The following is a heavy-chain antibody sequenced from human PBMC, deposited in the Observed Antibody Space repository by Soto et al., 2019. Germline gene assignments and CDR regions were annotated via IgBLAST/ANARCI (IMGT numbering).Heavy chain of an antibody. CDR3: ARGRYSSSWLASSEFDY. D-gene: IGHD6-13*01. CDR2: IWSDGSNK. V-gene: IGHV3-33*01. Sequence: QVQLVESGGGVVQPGRSLRLSCAASGFTFSSYGMHWVRQAPGKGLEWVAVIWSDGSNKYYADSVKGRFTISRDNSKNTLDLQMNSLRAEDTAVYYWARGRYSSSWLASSEFDYWGQGTLVTVSS. CDR1: GFTFSSYG. J-gene: IGHJ4*02.